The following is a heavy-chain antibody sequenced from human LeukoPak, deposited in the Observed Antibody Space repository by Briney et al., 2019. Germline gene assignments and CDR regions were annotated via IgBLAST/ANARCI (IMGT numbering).Heavy chain of an antibody. Sequence: PSETLSLTCTVSGGSISSYDWSWFRQPAGKRLEWMGRIYTRGSTNYNPSLKSRVIMSVDTSKNQFSLKLSSVTAADTAVYYCARLSSNWYQDWYFDLWGRGTLVTVSS. CDR1: GGSISSYD. J-gene: IGHJ2*01. CDR2: IYTRGST. V-gene: IGHV4-4*07. D-gene: IGHD6-13*01. CDR3: ARLSSNWYQDWYFDL.